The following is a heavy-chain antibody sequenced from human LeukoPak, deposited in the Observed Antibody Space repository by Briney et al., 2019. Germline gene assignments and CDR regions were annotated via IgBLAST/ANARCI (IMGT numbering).Heavy chain of an antibody. CDR3: SSFDSSGSHAFDM. Sequence: SETLSLTCTVSGGSISYYYWNWIRQPPGKGLEWIGYIYYSGSTNYNPSLKSRVTISVDTSKNQFSPKLSSVTAADTAVYYCSSFDSSGSHAFDMWGQGTMVTVSS. V-gene: IGHV4-59*01. CDR2: IYYSGST. CDR1: GGSISYYY. D-gene: IGHD3-22*01. J-gene: IGHJ3*02.